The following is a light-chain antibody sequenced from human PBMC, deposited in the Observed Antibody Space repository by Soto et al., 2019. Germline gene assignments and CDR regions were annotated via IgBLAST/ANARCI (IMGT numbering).Light chain of an antibody. Sequence: EIVLTQSPGTLSLSPGERATLSCRASQSVSSSYLAWYQQEPGQAPRLLIYGASIRATGIPDRFSGSGSGRYFPLTISRLEPEEFAVYYCQQYSGSPRTFGQGTKVESK. CDR2: GAS. CDR3: QQYSGSPRT. J-gene: IGKJ1*01. V-gene: IGKV3-20*01. CDR1: QSVSSSY.